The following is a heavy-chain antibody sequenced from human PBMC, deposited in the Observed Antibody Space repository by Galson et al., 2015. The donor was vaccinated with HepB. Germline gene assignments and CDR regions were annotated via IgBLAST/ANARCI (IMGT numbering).Heavy chain of an antibody. CDR2: IYYSGST. J-gene: IGHJ5*02. CDR1: GGSISSYY. CDR3: ARVGGSGDPLGWFDP. V-gene: IGHV4-59*01. D-gene: IGHD3-10*01. Sequence: SETLSLTCTVSGGSISSYYWSWIRQPPGKGLEWIGYIYYSGSTNYNPSLKSRVTISVDTSKNQFSLKLSSVTAADTAVYYCARVGGSGDPLGWFDPWGQGALVTVSS.